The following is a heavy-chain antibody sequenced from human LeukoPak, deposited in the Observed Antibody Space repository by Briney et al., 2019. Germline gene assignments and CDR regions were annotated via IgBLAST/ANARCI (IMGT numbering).Heavy chain of an antibody. CDR3: ARSPGAGAITPLGAFDI. CDR1: GFTFSSYA. CDR2: ISYDGSNK. D-gene: IGHD1-26*01. V-gene: IGHV3-30-3*01. J-gene: IGHJ3*02. Sequence: HPGGSLRLSCAASGFTFSSYAMPWVRQAPGKGLEWVAVISYDGSNKYYADSVKGRFTISRDNSKNTLYLQMNSLRAEDTAVYYCARSPGAGAITPLGAFDIWGQGTMVTVSS.